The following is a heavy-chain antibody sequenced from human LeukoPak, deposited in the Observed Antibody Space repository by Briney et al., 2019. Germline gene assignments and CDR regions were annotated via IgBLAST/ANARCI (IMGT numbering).Heavy chain of an antibody. CDR2: ISYDGSNK. Sequence: GRSLRLSCAASGFTFSSYGMHWVRQAPGKGLEWVAVISYDGSNKYYADSVKGRFTISRDNSKNTLYLQMNSLRAEDTAVYYCAKDLVSGSFDPWGQGTLVTVSS. CDR3: AKDLVSGSFDP. D-gene: IGHD2-8*02. CDR1: GFTFSSYG. V-gene: IGHV3-30*18. J-gene: IGHJ5*02.